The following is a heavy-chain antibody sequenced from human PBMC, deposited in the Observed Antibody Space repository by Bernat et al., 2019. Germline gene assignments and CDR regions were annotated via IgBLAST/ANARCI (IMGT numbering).Heavy chain of an antibody. J-gene: IGHJ4*02. CDR3: ARHGSEWSRDH. CDR2: ISYDGNNK. Sequence: QVHLVESGGGVVQPGRSLRLSCAASGFTFSASGMDWVRPAPGKGLEWVSLISYDGNNKNYADSVKGRFTISRDNSKNTVYLQMDSLRAEDSAIYYCARHGSEWSRDHWGLGTLVTVSS. V-gene: IGHV3-33*01. D-gene: IGHD3-3*01. CDR1: GFTFSASG.